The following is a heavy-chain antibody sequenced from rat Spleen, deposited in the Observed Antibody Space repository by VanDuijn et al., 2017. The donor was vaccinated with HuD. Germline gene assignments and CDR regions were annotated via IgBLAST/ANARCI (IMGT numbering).Heavy chain of an antibody. CDR1: GFSLTSNS. Sequence: QVQLKESGPGLVQPSQTLSLTCTVSGFSLTSNSVSWVRQPPGKGLEWMGAIWSDGSTDYDSGLKSRLSISRDTSKSQVVLKMNSLQTEDTAMYFCARDYGYDWYLDFWGPGTMVIVSS. J-gene: IGHJ1*01. V-gene: IGHV2-15*01. D-gene: IGHD1-7*01. CDR2: IWSDGST. CDR3: ARDYGYDWYLDF.